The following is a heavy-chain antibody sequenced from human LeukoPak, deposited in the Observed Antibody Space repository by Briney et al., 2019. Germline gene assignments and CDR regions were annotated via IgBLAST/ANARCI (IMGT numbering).Heavy chain of an antibody. Sequence: GGSLKISCKGSGYSFTSYWIGWVRQIPGKGLESMGIFYPGDSDTRYSPSFQGQVTISADKSISTAYLQWSSLKASDTAMYYCARSFRMSSSSYFDYWGQGTLVTVSS. CDR1: GYSFTSYW. V-gene: IGHV5-51*01. J-gene: IGHJ4*02. CDR3: ARSFRMSSSSYFDY. CDR2: FYPGDSDT. D-gene: IGHD6-6*01.